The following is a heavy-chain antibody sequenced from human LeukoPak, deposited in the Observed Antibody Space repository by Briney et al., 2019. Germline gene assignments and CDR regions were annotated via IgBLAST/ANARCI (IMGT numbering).Heavy chain of an antibody. D-gene: IGHD2-2*01. J-gene: IGHJ4*02. CDR1: GFTFSSYW. V-gene: IGHV3-74*01. CDR3: ARGRRWDIVVVPAVTGGLY. CDR2: INTDGSST. Sequence: PGGSLRLSCVASGFTFSSYWMHWVRQAPGKGLVWVSRINTDGSSTSYADSVKGRFTISRDNAKNSLYLQMNSLRAEDTAVYYCARGRRWDIVVVPAVTGGLYWGQGTLVTVSS.